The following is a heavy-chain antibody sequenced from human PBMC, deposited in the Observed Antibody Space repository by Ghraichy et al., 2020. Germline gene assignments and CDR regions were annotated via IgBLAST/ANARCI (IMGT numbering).Heavy chain of an antibody. CDR3: AREGDDTAMGGYYYYGMDV. CDR1: GFTFSSYS. J-gene: IGHJ6*02. CDR2: ISSSSSYI. D-gene: IGHD5-18*01. Sequence: GGSLRLSCAASGFTFSSYSMNWVRQAPGKGLEWVSSISSSSSYIYYADSVKGRFTISRDNAKNSLYLQMNSLRAEDTAVYYCAREGDDTAMGGYYYYGMDVWGQGTTVTVSS. V-gene: IGHV3-21*01.